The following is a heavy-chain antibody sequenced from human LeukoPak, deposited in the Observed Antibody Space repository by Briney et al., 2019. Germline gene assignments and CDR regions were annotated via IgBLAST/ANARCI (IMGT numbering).Heavy chain of an antibody. V-gene: IGHV3-64*01. CDR1: GFTFSSYA. J-gene: IGHJ4*02. Sequence: GGSLRLSSAASGFTFSSYAMHWVRQAPGKGLEYVSAISSNGGSTYYANSVKGRFTISRDNSKNTLYLQMGSLRAKDMAVYYCARSNSSGWYFDYWGQGTLVTVSS. CDR3: ARSNSSGWYFDY. CDR2: ISSNGGST. D-gene: IGHD6-19*01.